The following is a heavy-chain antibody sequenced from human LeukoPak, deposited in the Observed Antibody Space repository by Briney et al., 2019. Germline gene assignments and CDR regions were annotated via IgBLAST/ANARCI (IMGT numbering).Heavy chain of an antibody. D-gene: IGHD5-18*01. CDR1: GFTFSSYA. CDR2: ISYDGSNK. CDR3: ASEGYSYGVQYNDY. V-gene: IGHV3-30*04. Sequence: GRSLRLSCAASGFTFSSYAMHWVRQAPGKGLEWVAVISYDGSNKYYADSVKGRFTISRDNSKNTLYLQMNSLRAEDTAVYYCASEGYSYGVQYNDYWGQGTLVTVSS. J-gene: IGHJ4*02.